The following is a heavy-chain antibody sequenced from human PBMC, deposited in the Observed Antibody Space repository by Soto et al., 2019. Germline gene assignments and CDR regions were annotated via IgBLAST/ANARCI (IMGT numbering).Heavy chain of an antibody. V-gene: IGHV4-61*08. CDR3: ARRYGDCFDY. D-gene: IGHD4-17*01. CDR1: GGSISSGGYY. CDR2: IYYSGST. J-gene: IGHJ4*02. Sequence: ASETLSLTCAVSGGSISSGGYYWSWIRQPPGKGLEWIGYIYYSGSTNYNPSLKSRVTISVDTSKNQFSLKLSSVTAADTAVYYCARRYGDCFDYWGQGTLVTVSS.